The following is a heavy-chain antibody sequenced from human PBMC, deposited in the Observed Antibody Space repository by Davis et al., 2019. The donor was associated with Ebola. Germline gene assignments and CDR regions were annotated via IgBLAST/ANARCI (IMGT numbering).Heavy chain of an antibody. CDR1: GFTFSSYS. CDR2: ISYDGSNK. V-gene: IGHV3-30*18. CDR3: AKDSYVGSGGYYYYGMDV. D-gene: IGHD3-10*01. Sequence: GESLKISCAASGFTFSSYSMNWVRQAPGKGLEWVAVISYDGSNKYYADSAKGRFTISRDNSKNTLYLQMNSLKAEDTAVYYCAKDSYVGSGGYYYYGMDVWGQGTTVTVSS. J-gene: IGHJ6*02.